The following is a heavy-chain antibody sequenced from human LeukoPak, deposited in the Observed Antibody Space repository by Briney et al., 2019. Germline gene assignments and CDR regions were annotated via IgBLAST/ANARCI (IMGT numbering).Heavy chain of an antibody. CDR2: IKHDGSEK. CDR1: GFTFSSYW. V-gene: IGHV3-7*01. Sequence: GGSLRLSCAASGFTFSSYWMSWVRQAPGKGLEWVANIKHDGSEKYYVDSVKGRFTISRDNALNSLYLQMNSLRAEDTAVYYCARDRADPDSFGFYDSWGQGTLVTVSS. J-gene: IGHJ5*01. D-gene: IGHD3-22*01. CDR3: ARDRADPDSFGFYDS.